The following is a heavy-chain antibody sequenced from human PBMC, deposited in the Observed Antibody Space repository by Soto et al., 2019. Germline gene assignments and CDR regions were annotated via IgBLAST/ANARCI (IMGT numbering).Heavy chain of an antibody. CDR2: MYNSERT. V-gene: IGHV4-4*07. D-gene: IGHD1-1*01. CDR1: GGSISVYY. CDR3: AREPLANSYFDL. Sequence: SETLSLTCTISGGSISVYYWSWIRQPAGKGLEWIGRMYNSERTNYNPSLKSRVTMSMDTSKNQFSLKLTSVTAADTAVYFCAREPLANSYFDLWGQGTLVTVSS. J-gene: IGHJ4*02.